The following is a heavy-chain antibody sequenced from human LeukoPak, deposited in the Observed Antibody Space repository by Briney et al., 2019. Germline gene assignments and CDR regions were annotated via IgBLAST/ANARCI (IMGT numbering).Heavy chain of an antibody. D-gene: IGHD3-3*01. V-gene: IGHV3-33*01. CDR1: GFTFSSYG. J-gene: IGHJ4*02. CDR3: ARYGGVLSGYAFDH. Sequence: PGRSLRLSCAASGFTFSSYGMHWVRQAPGKGLEWVAVIWYDGTKIHYADSVKGRFTISRDNSKNTLYLEMKSLRVEDTAVYYCARYGGVLSGYAFDHWGQGTLATVSS. CDR2: IWYDGTKI.